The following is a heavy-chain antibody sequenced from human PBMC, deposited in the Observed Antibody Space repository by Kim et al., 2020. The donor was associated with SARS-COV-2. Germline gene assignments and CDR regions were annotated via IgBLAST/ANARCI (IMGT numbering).Heavy chain of an antibody. J-gene: IGHJ3*02. CDR3: ARPYSGSQGDAFDI. Sequence: NPSLKSRVTISVDTSKNQFSLKLSSVTAADTAVYYCARPYSGSQGDAFDIWGQGTMVTVSS. D-gene: IGHD1-26*01. V-gene: IGHV4-39*01.